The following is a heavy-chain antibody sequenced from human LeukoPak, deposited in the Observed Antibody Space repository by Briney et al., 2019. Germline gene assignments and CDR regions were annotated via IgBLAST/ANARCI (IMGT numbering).Heavy chain of an antibody. J-gene: IGHJ6*03. Sequence: PSETLSLTCVVSGFSISNGYYWVWVRPPPGRGLEWIGSLYHSDSAYYNTSLRSRFSMSVDMSKNQFSLTLSFVTAADTAVYYCARQHDSYYYYYIDVWGAGTTVTVSS. CDR2: LYHSDSA. CDR1: GFSISNGYY. V-gene: IGHV4-38-2*01. CDR3: ARQHDSYYYYYIDV.